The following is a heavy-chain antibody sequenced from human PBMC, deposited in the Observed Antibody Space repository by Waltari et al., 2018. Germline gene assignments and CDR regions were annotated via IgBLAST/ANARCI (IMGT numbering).Heavy chain of an antibody. J-gene: IGHJ5*02. CDR2: IKHTGNT. D-gene: IGHD3-22*01. Sequence: QVQLQLWGAGLLKPSETMSLTCAVDGGSFSDYYWPWIRQPPGLGLEWIGEIKHTGNTNYNPSLKSRVTLSIDTSKSQISLNLRSVTAADTAVYYCARPLPVGGYYWDLWAQGTLVTVSS. V-gene: IGHV4-34*01. CDR3: ARPLPVGGYYWDL. CDR1: GGSFSDYY.